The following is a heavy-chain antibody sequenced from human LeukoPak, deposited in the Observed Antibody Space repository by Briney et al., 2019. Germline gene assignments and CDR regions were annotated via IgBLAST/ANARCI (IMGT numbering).Heavy chain of an antibody. J-gene: IGHJ6*02. CDR2: ISAYNGNT. D-gene: IGHD2-2*01. Sequence: ASVKVSCKASGYTFTSYGVSWVRQAPGQGLEWMGWISAYNGNTNYAQKLQGRVTMTTDTSASTAYMELSSLRSEDTAVYYCARGYCSSTSCYMDVWGQGTTVT. V-gene: IGHV1-18*01. CDR3: ARGYCSSTSCYMDV. CDR1: GYTFTSYG.